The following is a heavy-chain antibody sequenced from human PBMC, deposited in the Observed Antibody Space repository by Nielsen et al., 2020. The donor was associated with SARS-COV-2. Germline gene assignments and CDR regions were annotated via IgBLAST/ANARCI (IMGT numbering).Heavy chain of an antibody. CDR1: GGTFSSYA. V-gene: IGHV1-69*06. CDR3: AKAAVVAATQVHYYYYGMDV. J-gene: IGHJ6*02. D-gene: IGHD2-15*01. CDR2: IIPIFGTA. Sequence: SVKVSCKASGGTFSSYAISWVRQAPGQGLEWMGGIIPIFGTANCAQKFQGRVTITADKSTSTAYMELSSLRSEDTAVYYCAKAAVVAATQVHYYYYGMDVWGQGTTVTVSS.